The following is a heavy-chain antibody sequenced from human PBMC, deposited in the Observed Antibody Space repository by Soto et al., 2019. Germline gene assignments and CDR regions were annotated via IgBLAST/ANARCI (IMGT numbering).Heavy chain of an antibody. CDR2: ISSSSSYI. D-gene: IGHD3-9*01. Sequence: GGSLRLSCAASGFTFSSYSMNWVRQAPGKGLEWVSSISSSSSYIYYADSVKGRFTISRDNAKNSLYLQMNSLRAEDTAVYYCARAKDDILTGYYSYWGQGTLVTVSS. J-gene: IGHJ4*02. CDR1: GFTFSSYS. V-gene: IGHV3-21*01. CDR3: ARAKDDILTGYYSY.